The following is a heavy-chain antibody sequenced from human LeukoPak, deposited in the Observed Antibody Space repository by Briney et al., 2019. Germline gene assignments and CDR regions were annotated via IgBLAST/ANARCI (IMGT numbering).Heavy chain of an antibody. J-gene: IGHJ6*02. Sequence: ASVKVSCKASGYTFTSYDINWGRQATGQGLEWMGWMNPNSGNTGYAQKFQGRVTTTRNTSISTAYMELSSLRSADTAVYYCARGRGDLYYYYYGMDVWGQGTTVTVSS. CDR2: MNPNSGNT. V-gene: IGHV1-8*01. CDR3: ARGRGDLYYYYYGMDV. D-gene: IGHD2-21*01. CDR1: GYTFTSYD.